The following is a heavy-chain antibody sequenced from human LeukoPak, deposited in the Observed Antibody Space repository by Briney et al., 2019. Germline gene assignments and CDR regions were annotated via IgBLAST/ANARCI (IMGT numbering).Heavy chain of an antibody. J-gene: IGHJ5*02. CDR2: IYSGDSP. V-gene: IGHV3-66*01. Sequence: GGSLRLSCAASGFTVSSNYMSWVRQAPGSRLEWVSVIYSGDSPYYADSVKGRFTISRDNSKNTLYLQMNSLRADDTAVYYCARVGGATNWGRGNWFDPWGQGTLVTVSS. CDR3: ARVGGATNWGRGNWFDP. D-gene: IGHD7-27*01. CDR1: GFTVSSNY.